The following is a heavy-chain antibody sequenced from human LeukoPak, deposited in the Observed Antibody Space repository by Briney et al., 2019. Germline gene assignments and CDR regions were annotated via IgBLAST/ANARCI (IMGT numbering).Heavy chain of an antibody. CDR2: IMPILGIA. V-gene: IGHV1-69*04. D-gene: IGHD5-18*01. CDR1: GGTVSLYA. Sequence: GASVRVSCTASGGTVSLYAISWVRRAAGQGLEWMGRIMPILGIANDAQKFHGRVTITADKSTSTAYMGLSSLRSEDTAVYYCARDCGYSYGTWGYYYYYYGMDVWGQGTTVTVSS. J-gene: IGHJ6*02. CDR3: ARDCGYSYGTWGYYYYYYGMDV.